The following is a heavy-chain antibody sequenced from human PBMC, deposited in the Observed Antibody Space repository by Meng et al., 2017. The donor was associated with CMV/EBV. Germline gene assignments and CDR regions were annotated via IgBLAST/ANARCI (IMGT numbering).Heavy chain of an antibody. Sequence: GGSLRRSCAASGFTFSSYSMNWVRQAPGKGLEWVSYISSSSSTIYYADSVKGRFTISRDNAKNSLYLQMNSLRAEDTAVYYCARDLLPGERITIFGVVIPAGFGYWGQGTLVTVSS. CDR2: ISSSSSTI. J-gene: IGHJ4*02. V-gene: IGHV3-48*04. CDR3: ARDLLPGERITIFGVVIPAGFGY. D-gene: IGHD3-3*01. CDR1: GFTFSSYS.